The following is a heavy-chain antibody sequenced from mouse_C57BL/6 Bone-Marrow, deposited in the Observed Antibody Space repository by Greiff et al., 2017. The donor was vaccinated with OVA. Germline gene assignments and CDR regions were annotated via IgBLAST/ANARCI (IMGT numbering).Heavy chain of an antibody. CDR3: ARHGY. Sequence: QVQLLQPGAGLVKPGASVKLSCKASGYTFTSYWMHWVKQMPGQGLEWIGMIIPNSGSTNYNEKFKNKDTLTVHKSSSTASMQLSSLSSEDTAVYNCARHGYWGQGTTLTVSS. D-gene: IGHD1-1*02. J-gene: IGHJ2*01. CDR2: IIPNSGST. CDR1: GYTFTSYW. V-gene: IGHV1-64*01.